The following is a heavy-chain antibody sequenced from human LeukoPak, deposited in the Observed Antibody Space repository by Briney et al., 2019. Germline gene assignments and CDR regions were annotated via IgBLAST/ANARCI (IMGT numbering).Heavy chain of an antibody. CDR2: IYYSGST. D-gene: IGHD3-22*01. J-gene: IGHJ4*02. CDR3: ARYAYYDSSGYYYFDY. CDR1: GGSISSSSYY. Sequence: SETLSLTCTVSGGSISSSSYYWGWIRQPPGKGLEWIGSIYYSGSTYYNPSLKSRVTISVDTSKNQFSLKLSSVTAADTAVYYCARYAYYDSSGYYYFDYWGQGTLVTVSS. V-gene: IGHV4-39*01.